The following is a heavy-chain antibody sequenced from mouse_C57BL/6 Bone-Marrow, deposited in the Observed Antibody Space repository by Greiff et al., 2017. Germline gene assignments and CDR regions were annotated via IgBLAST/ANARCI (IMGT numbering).Heavy chain of an antibody. CDR3: TTTAWYFDV. CDR1: GFTFSNYW. D-gene: IGHD1-2*01. CDR2: IRLKSDNYAT. V-gene: IGHV6-3*01. Sequence: EVMLVESGGGLVQPGGSMKLSCVASGFTFSNYWMNWVRQSPEKGLEWVAQIRLKSDNYATHYAESVKGRFTISRDDSKSSVYLQMNNLRAEDTGIYYCTTTAWYFDVWGTGTTVTVSS. J-gene: IGHJ1*03.